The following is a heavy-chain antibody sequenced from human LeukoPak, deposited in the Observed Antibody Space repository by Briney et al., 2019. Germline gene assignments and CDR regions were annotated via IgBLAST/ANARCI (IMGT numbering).Heavy chain of an antibody. J-gene: IGHJ4*02. CDR2: IIPILGIA. V-gene: IGHV1-69*04. CDR3: ACAVRVGATERDY. D-gene: IGHD1-26*01. CDR1: GGTFSSYA. Sequence: ASVKVSCKASGGTFSSYAISWERQAPGQGLEWMGRIIPILGIANYAQKFQGRVTITADKSTSTAYMELSSLRSEDTAVYYCACAVRVGATERDYRGQGTLVTVSS.